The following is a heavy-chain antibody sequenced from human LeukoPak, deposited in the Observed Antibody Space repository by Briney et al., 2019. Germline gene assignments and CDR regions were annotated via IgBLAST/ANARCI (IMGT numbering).Heavy chain of an antibody. D-gene: IGHD6-6*01. CDR1: GFTFSSYE. Sequence: GGSLRLSCAASGFTFSSYEMNWVRQAPGKGLEWVSYISSSGSTIYYADSVKGRFTISRDNAKNSLYLQMNSLRVADTAVYYCARKSSSLGYYFDYWGQGTLVTVSS. CDR2: ISSSGSTI. V-gene: IGHV3-48*03. CDR3: ARKSSSLGYYFDY. J-gene: IGHJ4*02.